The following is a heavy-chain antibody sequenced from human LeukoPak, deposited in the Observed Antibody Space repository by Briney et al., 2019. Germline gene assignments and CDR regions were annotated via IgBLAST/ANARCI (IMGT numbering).Heavy chain of an antibody. Sequence: GGSLRLSCAASGFTFSSYGMHWVRQAPGKGLEWVAVISYDGSNKYSADSVKGRFTISRDNSKNTLYLQMNSLRAEDTAVYYCAKGLRYFDWLFDSWGQGTLVTVSS. D-gene: IGHD3-9*01. CDR2: ISYDGSNK. CDR3: AKGLRYFDWLFDS. J-gene: IGHJ4*02. CDR1: GFTFSSYG. V-gene: IGHV3-30*18.